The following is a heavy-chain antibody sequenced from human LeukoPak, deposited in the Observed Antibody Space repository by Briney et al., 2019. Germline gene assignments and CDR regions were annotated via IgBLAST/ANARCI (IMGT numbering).Heavy chain of an antibody. J-gene: IGHJ4*02. D-gene: IGHD1-26*01. Sequence: SETLSLTCAVYGGSFSGYDWSWIRQPPGKGLEWIGEINHSGSTNYNPSLKSRVTISVDTSKNQFSLKLSSVTAADTAVYYCARGGGWHKWELLRGLFDYWGQGTLVTVSS. CDR2: INHSGST. V-gene: IGHV4-34*01. CDR1: GGSFSGYD. CDR3: ARGGGWHKWELLRGLFDY.